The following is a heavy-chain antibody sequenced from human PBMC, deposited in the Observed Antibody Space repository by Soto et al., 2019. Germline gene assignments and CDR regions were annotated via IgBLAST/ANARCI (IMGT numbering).Heavy chain of an antibody. V-gene: IGHV4-31*03. CDR2: IYYTGST. J-gene: IGHJ4*02. D-gene: IGHD3-10*01. CDR3: ARGREEAGGPFDY. CDR1: GASISSGNYY. Sequence: QVQLQESGPGLVKPSQTLSLTCSVSGASISSGNYYWSWIRQHPGKGLEWIGYIYYTGSTYYNPSLRSRITISEDMSKNHFSLRLSSVTAADTAVYYCARGREEAGGPFDYWGQATLVTVSS.